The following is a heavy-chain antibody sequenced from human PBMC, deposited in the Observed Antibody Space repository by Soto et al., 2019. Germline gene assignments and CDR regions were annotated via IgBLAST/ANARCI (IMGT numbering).Heavy chain of an antibody. D-gene: IGHD4-17*01. J-gene: IGHJ4*02. Sequence: PGGSLRLSCAVSGITFINAWMSWVRQAPGKGLEWVARIKRTANAETPDYAAPVKGRFIISRDDSKNMLYLQMNNLKAEDTAVYYCLTDPGEYETFWGRGTLVTVSS. CDR1: GITFINAW. CDR3: LTDPGEYETF. V-gene: IGHV3-15*01. CDR2: IKRTANAETP.